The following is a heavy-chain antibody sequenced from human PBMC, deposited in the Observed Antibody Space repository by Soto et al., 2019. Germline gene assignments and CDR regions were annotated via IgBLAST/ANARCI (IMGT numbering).Heavy chain of an antibody. CDR1: GYTFTSYG. CDR2: ISAYNGNT. V-gene: IGHV1-18*01. J-gene: IGHJ1*01. CDR3: ASALDCGGDCYFAEYFQH. D-gene: IGHD2-21*02. Sequence: GASVKVSCKASGYTFTSYGISWVRQAPGQGLEWMGWISAYNGNTNYAQKLQGRVTMTTDTSTSTAYMELRSLRSDDTAVYYCASALDCGGDCYFAEYFQHWGQGTLVTVSS.